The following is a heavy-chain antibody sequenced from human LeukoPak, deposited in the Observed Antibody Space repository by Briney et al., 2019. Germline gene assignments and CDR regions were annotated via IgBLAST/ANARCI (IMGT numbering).Heavy chain of an antibody. D-gene: IGHD3-3*01. CDR2: INWNSGSI. CDR3: AKVTYDFWSGYYQFDY. J-gene: IGHJ4*02. V-gene: IGHV3-9*01. Sequence: GRSLRLSCAASGFTFDDYAMHWVRQAPGKGLEWVSGINWNSGSIDYADSVKGRFTISRDNSKNTLYLQMNSLRAEDTAVYYCAKVTYDFWSGYYQFDYWGQGTLVTVSS. CDR1: GFTFDDYA.